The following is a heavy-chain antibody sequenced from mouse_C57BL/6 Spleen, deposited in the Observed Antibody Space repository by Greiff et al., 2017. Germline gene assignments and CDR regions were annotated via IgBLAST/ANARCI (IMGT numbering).Heavy chain of an antibody. CDR3: ARANYYGSSSYFDY. Sequence: VKLQESGPGLVQPSQSLSITCTVSGFSLTSYGVHWVRQSPGKGLEWLGVIWSGGSTDYNAAFISRLSISKDNSKSQVFFKMNSLQADDTAIYYCARANYYGSSSYFDYWGQGTTLTVSS. V-gene: IGHV2-2*01. CDR1: GFSLTSYG. D-gene: IGHD1-1*01. J-gene: IGHJ2*01. CDR2: IWSGGST.